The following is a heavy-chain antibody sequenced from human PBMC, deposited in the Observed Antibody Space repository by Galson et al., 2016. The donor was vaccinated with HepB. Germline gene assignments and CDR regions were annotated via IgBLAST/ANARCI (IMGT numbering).Heavy chain of an antibody. CDR2: IQHDGTKQ. CDR1: GFTFSRYW. V-gene: IGHV3-7*03. J-gene: IGHJ5*01. D-gene: IGHD5-18*01. Sequence: SLRLSCAASGFTFSRYWMNWVRQAPGKGLEWAANIQHDGTKQYYVDSVKGRFAISRDNAKNQVSLQLSSVTAADTAVYYCARSKAIRLWFLSWFDSWGRGTLVTVAS. CDR3: ARSKAIRLWFLSWFDS.